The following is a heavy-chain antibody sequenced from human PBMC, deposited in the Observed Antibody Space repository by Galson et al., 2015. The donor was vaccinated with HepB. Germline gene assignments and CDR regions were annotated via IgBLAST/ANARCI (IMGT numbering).Heavy chain of an antibody. CDR2: INTNTGNP. J-gene: IGHJ2*01. V-gene: IGHV7-4-1*02. CDR3: ARPVAAGVWYFDL. CDR1: GYTFTSYA. Sequence: SVKVSCKASGYTFTSYAMNWVRQAPGQGLEWMGWINTNTGNPTYAQGFTGRFVFSLDTSVSTAYLQISSLKAEDTAVYYCARPVAAGVWYFDLWGRGTLVTVSS. D-gene: IGHD6-13*01.